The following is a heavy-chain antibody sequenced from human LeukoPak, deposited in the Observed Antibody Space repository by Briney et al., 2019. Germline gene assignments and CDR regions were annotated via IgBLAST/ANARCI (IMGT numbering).Heavy chain of an antibody. CDR1: GYTFTGYY. Sequence: GASVKVSCKASGYTFTGYYMQWVRQAPGQGLEWMGWINPNSGGTNYAQKFQGRVTMTRDTSISTAYMELSRLRSDDTAVYYCARDPPFWSGYGAFDIWGQGTMVTVSS. CDR2: INPNSGGT. J-gene: IGHJ3*02. CDR3: ARDPPFWSGYGAFDI. V-gene: IGHV1-2*02. D-gene: IGHD3-3*01.